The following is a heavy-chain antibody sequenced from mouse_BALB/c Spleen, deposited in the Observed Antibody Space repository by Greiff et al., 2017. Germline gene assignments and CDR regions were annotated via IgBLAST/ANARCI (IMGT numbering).Heavy chain of an antibody. D-gene: IGHD2-4*01. V-gene: IGHV14-3*02. J-gene: IGHJ4*01. CDR1: GFNIKDTY. Sequence: EVQLQQSGAELVKPGGSVKLSCTASGFNIKDTYMHWVKQRPEQGLEWIGRIDPANGNTKYDPKFQGKATITADTSSNTAYLQLSSLTSEDTAVYYCARLKIYDYDGVYAMDYWGQGTSVTVSS. CDR2: IDPANGNT. CDR3: ARLKIYDYDGVYAMDY.